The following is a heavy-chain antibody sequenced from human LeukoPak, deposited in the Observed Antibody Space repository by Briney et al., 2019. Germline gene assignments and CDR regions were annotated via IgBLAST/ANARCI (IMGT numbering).Heavy chain of an antibody. J-gene: IGHJ3*02. CDR3: ARDSDDLDAFEI. Sequence: SETLSLTCTVSGGSISSYYWNWLRQPAGKGLEWIGRIYTSGSTNYNPSLKSRVTMSVDTSKNQFSLKLTSVTAADTAVYYCARDSDDLDAFEIWGQGTMVTVSS. D-gene: IGHD3-3*01. V-gene: IGHV4-4*07. CDR1: GGSISSYY. CDR2: IYTSGST.